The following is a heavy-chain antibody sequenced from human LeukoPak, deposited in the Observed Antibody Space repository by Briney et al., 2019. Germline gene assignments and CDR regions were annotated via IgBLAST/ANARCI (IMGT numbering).Heavy chain of an antibody. CDR2: IYYSGST. V-gene: IGHV4-61*01. CDR3: AREVRHSSSYGMDV. Sequence: PSETLSLTCTVSGGSVSSGSYYWSWIRQPPGKGLEWIGYIYYSGSTNYNPSLKSRVTISVDTSKNQFSLKLSSVTAADTAVYYCAREVRHSSSYGMDVWGQGTTVTVSS. CDR1: GGSVSSGSYY. J-gene: IGHJ6*02. D-gene: IGHD6-13*01.